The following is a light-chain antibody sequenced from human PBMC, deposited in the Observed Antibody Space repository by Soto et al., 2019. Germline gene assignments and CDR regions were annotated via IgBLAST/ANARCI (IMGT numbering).Light chain of an antibody. Sequence: EIVMTQSPATLSVSPGERATLSCRASQNFTNNLAWYQQKPGQAPRLLIYGAFTRATGTPARFSGSGSGTEFTLTISSLQSEDFAVYFCKQYNDWLWTFGQGTKV. CDR2: GAF. V-gene: IGKV3-15*01. CDR1: QNFTNN. CDR3: KQYNDWLWT. J-gene: IGKJ1*01.